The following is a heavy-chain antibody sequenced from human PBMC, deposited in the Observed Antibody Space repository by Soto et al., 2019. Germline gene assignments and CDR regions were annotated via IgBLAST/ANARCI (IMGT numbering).Heavy chain of an antibody. CDR2: ISSYNGNT. J-gene: IGHJ5*02. CDR1: GYTSITYG. Sequence: ASVKVSCKASGYTSITYGISWVLQAPGQGLEWMGWISSYNGNTNYAQKLQGRVTMTADTSTTTAYMELSSLRSEDTAVYYCASPHDFWSGYLFDPWGQGTLVTVS. CDR3: ASPHDFWSGYLFDP. V-gene: IGHV1-18*01. D-gene: IGHD3-3*01.